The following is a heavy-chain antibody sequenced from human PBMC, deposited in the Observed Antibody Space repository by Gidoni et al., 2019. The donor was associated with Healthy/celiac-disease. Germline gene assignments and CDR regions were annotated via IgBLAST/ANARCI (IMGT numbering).Heavy chain of an antibody. Sequence: APSGFTFSSYWMSWVRQAPGKGMEWVANIKQDGSEKYYVDSVKGRFTISRDNAKNSLYLQMNSLRAEDTAVYYCARPRGGYYYGMDVWGQGTTVTVSS. J-gene: IGHJ6*02. V-gene: IGHV3-7*01. CDR2: IKQDGSEK. CDR3: ARPRGGYYYGMDV. CDR1: GFTFSSYW. D-gene: IGHD3-16*01.